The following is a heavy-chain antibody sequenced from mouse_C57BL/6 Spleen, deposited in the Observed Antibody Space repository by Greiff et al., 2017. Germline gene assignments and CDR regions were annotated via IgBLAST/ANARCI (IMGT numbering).Heavy chain of an antibody. D-gene: IGHD4-1*01. CDR1: GYAFTNYL. CDR2: INPGSGGT. J-gene: IGHJ4*01. CDR3: ARSWDVDAMDY. V-gene: IGHV1-54*01. Sequence: VQLQQSGAELVRPGTSVKVSCKASGYAFTNYLIEWVKQRPGQGLEWIGVINPGSGGTNYNEKFKGKATLTADKSSSTAYMQLSSLTSEDSAVYFCARSWDVDAMDYWGQGTSVTVSS.